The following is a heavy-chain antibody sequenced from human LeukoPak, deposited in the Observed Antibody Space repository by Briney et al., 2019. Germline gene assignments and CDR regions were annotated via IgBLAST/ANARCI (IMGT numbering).Heavy chain of an antibody. J-gene: IGHJ1*01. CDR2: INHSGST. CDR3: ARSRGNLYFQH. CDR1: GGSFSGYY. V-gene: IGHV4-34*01. D-gene: IGHD6-25*01. Sequence: SETLSLTCAVYGGSFSGYYWSWIRQPPGKGLEWIREINHSGSTNYNPSLKSRVTISVDTSKNQFSLKLSSVTAADTAMYYCARSRGNLYFQHWGQGTLVTVSS.